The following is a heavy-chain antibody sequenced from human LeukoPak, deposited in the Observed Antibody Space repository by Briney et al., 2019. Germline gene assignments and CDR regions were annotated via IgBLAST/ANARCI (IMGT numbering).Heavy chain of an antibody. J-gene: IGHJ4*02. D-gene: IGHD1-26*01. Sequence: SSETLSLTCTVSGASISHYYWSWIRQTPERGLEWMGHVHTSGGSTYYPSLKTRLTMSIGTSRSQLSLKLTSVTAADTAVFCARLGSYHDFWGQGALVTVSS. V-gene: IGHV4-4*09. CDR1: GASISHYY. CDR3: ARLGSYHDF. CDR2: VHTSGGS.